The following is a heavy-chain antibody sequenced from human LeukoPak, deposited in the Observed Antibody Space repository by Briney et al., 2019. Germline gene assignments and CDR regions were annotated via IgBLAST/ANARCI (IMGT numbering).Heavy chain of an antibody. D-gene: IGHD2-2*01. Sequence: SETLSLTCTVSGYSISSGYYWGWIRQPPGKGLEWIGTIYHSGSTYYNPSLKSRVTISVDTSKNQFPLKLSSVTAADTAVYYCARVRYQLLRPFDYWGQGTLVTVSS. J-gene: IGHJ4*02. CDR3: ARVRYQLLRPFDY. CDR1: GYSISSGYY. CDR2: IYHSGST. V-gene: IGHV4-38-2*02.